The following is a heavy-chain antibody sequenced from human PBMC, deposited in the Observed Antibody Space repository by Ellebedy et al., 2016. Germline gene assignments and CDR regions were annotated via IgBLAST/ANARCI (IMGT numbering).Heavy chain of an antibody. Sequence: GGSLRLSXAASGFTFDDYAMHWVRQAPGKGLEWVSGISWNSGSIGYADSVKGRFTISRDNAKNSLYLQMNSLRAEDTALYYCAKVRPPYSYYYYYMDVWGKGTTVTVSS. J-gene: IGHJ6*03. CDR3: AKVRPPYSYYYYYMDV. V-gene: IGHV3-9*01. CDR1: GFTFDDYA. CDR2: ISWNSGSI. D-gene: IGHD2-21*01.